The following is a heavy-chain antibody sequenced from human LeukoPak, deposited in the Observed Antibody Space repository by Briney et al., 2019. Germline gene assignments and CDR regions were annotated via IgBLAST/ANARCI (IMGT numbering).Heavy chain of an antibody. Sequence: GGSLRLSCAASGFTFSSYWMHWVRQAPGKGLVWVSRINSDGSSTSYADSVKGRFTISRDNAKNTLYLQMNSLRAEDTAVYYCASPLGFGDEDYWGQGTLVTVSS. D-gene: IGHD3-10*01. CDR3: ASPLGFGDEDY. V-gene: IGHV3-74*01. CDR1: GFTFSSYW. J-gene: IGHJ4*02. CDR2: INSDGSST.